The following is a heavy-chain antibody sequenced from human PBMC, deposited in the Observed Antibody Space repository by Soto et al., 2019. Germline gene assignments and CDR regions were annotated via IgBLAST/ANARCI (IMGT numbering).Heavy chain of an antibody. CDR2: IIPIFGTA. CDR3: ARVNYDFWSGQDV. J-gene: IGHJ6*02. Sequence: SVKVSCKTSGYTFSNYGINWVRQAPGQGLEWMGGIIPIFGTANYAQKFQGRVTITADESTSTAYMELSSLRSEDTAVYYCARVNYDFWSGQDVWGQGTTVTVSS. V-gene: IGHV1-69*13. CDR1: GYTFSNYG. D-gene: IGHD3-3*01.